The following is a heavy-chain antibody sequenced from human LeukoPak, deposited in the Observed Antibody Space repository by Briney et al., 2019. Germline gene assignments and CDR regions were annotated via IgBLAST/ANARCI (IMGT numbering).Heavy chain of an antibody. CDR2: IYSGGST. CDR3: ARDDPSGWYVR. D-gene: IGHD6-19*01. Sequence: GGSLRLSCAASGFTFNNYAMTWVRQAPGKGLEWVSVIYSGGSTYYADSVKGRFTISRHDSKNTLYLQMNSLRAEDTAVYYCARDDPSGWYVRWGQGTLVTVSS. CDR1: GFTFNNYA. J-gene: IGHJ4*02. V-gene: IGHV3-53*04.